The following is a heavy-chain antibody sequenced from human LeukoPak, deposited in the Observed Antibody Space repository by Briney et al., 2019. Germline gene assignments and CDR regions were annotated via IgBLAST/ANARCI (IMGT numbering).Heavy chain of an antibody. CDR3: ARAGGWAREDYKGDAFDI. J-gene: IGHJ3*02. CDR2: ISTYNGNS. CDR1: GYTFTNYG. V-gene: IGHV1-18*01. D-gene: IGHD6-19*01. Sequence: ASVTVSCTASGYTFTNYGISWVRQAPGQGLEWMGWISTYNGNSNYAQKLQDRVTMTTDTSTATAYLDLRNLRSDDTAVYYCARAGGWAREDYKGDAFDIWGQGTIVTVSS.